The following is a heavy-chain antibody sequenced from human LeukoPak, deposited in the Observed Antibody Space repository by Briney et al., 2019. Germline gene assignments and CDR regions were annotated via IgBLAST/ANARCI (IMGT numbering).Heavy chain of an antibody. CDR1: GYTFTSYG. CDR3: AKGSTYYDSSGYSDYYYYMDV. CDR2: ISAYNGNT. D-gene: IGHD3-22*01. Sequence: GASVKVSCKASGYTFTSYGISWVRQAPGQGLECMGWISAYNGNTNYAQKLQGRVTMTTDTSTSTAYMELRSLRSDDTAVYYCAKGSTYYDSSGYSDYYYYMDVWGKGTTVTVSS. J-gene: IGHJ6*03. V-gene: IGHV1-18*01.